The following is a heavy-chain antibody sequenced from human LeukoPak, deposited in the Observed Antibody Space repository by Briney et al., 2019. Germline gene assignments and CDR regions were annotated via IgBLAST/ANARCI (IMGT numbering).Heavy chain of an antibody. CDR3: AREEYLTGYSFDI. J-gene: IGHJ3*02. D-gene: IGHD3-9*01. Sequence: GGSLRLSCATSGFTFSDYGIHWVRQAPGKGLEWVAFIRYDGSNKYYADSVKGRFTISKDNSKNTLYLQMNSLRVEDTAVYYCAREEYLTGYSFDIWGQGTMVTVSS. V-gene: IGHV3-30*02. CDR1: GFTFSDYG. CDR2: IRYDGSNK.